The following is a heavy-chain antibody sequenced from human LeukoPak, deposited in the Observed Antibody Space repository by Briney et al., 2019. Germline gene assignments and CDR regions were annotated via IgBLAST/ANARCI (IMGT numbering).Heavy chain of an antibody. CDR2: IKRDGSEK. V-gene: IGHV3-7*01. J-gene: IGHJ4*02. CDR1: GFTFSSHW. CDR3: AREGLDRGYFDY. D-gene: IGHD1-14*01. Sequence: GGSLRLSCAASGFTFSSHWMSWVRQAPGKGLEWVANIKRDGSEKNYVDSVKGRFTISRDNSKNTLYLQMNSLRAEDTAVYYCAREGLDRGYFDYWGQGSLVTVSS.